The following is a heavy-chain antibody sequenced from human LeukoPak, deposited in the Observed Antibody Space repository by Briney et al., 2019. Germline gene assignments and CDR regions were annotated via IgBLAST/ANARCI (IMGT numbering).Heavy chain of an antibody. V-gene: IGHV1-3*03. J-gene: IGHJ4*02. Sequence: ASVKVSCKASGYGFTKYAVQWVGQPPGQRLEWMGWIDAGNGRTKYSQDFQGRVTITRDTSASMAYMELSSLRSDDMAVYYCAREYSSGYYGSLGGYWGQGTLVTVSS. CDR2: IDAGNGRT. CDR1: GYGFTKYA. CDR3: AREYSSGYYGSLGGY. D-gene: IGHD3-22*01.